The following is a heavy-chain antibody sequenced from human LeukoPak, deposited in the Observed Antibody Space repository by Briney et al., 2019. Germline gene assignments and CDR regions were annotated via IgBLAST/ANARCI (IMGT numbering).Heavy chain of an antibody. V-gene: IGHV3-30*03. J-gene: IGHJ4*02. Sequence: PGGSLRLSCAASGFTFSSYGMHWVRQAPGKGLEWVAVISYDGSNKYYADSVKGRFTISRDNAKNSLYLQMNSLRAEDTAVYYCAGHPTYYYDSSGYYAYWGQGTLVTVSS. CDR1: GFTFSSYG. D-gene: IGHD3-22*01. CDR2: ISYDGSNK. CDR3: AGHPTYYYDSSGYYAY.